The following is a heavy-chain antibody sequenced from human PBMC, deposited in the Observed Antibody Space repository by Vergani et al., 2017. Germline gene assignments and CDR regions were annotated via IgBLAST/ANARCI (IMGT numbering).Heavy chain of an antibody. CDR3: AKDDPLSDVVVPDF. V-gene: IGHV3-NL1*01. CDR1: GFTFSGYG. Sequence: QVQLLESGGGVVQPGRSLRLSCAASGFTFSGYGMHWVRQAPGKGLEWVSTLSASDRRTHYADSVKGRFTISRDNSKNTLYLQMNSLRAEDTAVYYCAKDDPLSDVVVPDFWGQGTLVTVSS. J-gene: IGHJ4*02. CDR2: LSASDRRT. D-gene: IGHD2-2*01.